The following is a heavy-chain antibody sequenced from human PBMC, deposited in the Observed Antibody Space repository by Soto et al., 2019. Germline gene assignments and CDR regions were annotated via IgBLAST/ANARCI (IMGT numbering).Heavy chain of an antibody. CDR1: GFTFSDYY. CDR2: ISSSGSTI. D-gene: IGHD2-2*01. Sequence: GGSLRLSCAASGFTFSDYYMSWIRQAPGKGLEWVSYISSSGSTIYYADSGKGRFTISRDNAKNSLYLQMNSLRAEDTAVYYCARGCSSTSCRFDPWGQGTLVTVSS. CDR3: ARGCSSTSCRFDP. V-gene: IGHV3-11*01. J-gene: IGHJ5*02.